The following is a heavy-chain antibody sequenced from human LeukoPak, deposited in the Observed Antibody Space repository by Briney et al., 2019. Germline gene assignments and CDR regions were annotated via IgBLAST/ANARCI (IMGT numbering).Heavy chain of an antibody. J-gene: IGHJ4*02. Sequence: PGGSLRLSCAASGFNFSSNWMHWVRHAPGQGLVWVSRIKGDGISTNYADSVKGRFTISRDNAKNSLYLQMNSLRAEDTAVYYCARLDSGSYYTAIDFWGQGTLVTVSS. CDR3: ARLDSGSYYTAIDF. CDR2: IKGDGIST. V-gene: IGHV3-74*01. CDR1: GFNFSSNW. D-gene: IGHD1-26*01.